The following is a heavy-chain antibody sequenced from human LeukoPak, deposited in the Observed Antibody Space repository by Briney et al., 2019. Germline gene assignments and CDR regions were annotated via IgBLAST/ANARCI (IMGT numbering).Heavy chain of an antibody. CDR3: AKGWEDMDV. CDR2: ITSSSSYI. Sequence: GGSLRLSCAGSGFTFSSYSMNWVRQAPGKGLEWVSSITSSSSYIYYADSVKGRFTISRDNSRDRLYLETNSLRAEDTAVYYCAKGWEDMDVWGKGTTVTISS. CDR1: GFTFSSYS. J-gene: IGHJ6*03. D-gene: IGHD1-26*01. V-gene: IGHV3-21*04.